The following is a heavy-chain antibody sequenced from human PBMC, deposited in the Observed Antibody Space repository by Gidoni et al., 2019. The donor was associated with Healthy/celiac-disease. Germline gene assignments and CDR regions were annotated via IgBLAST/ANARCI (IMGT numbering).Heavy chain of an antibody. CDR2: INHSGST. D-gene: IGHD2-15*01. Sequence: IGEINHSGSTNYNPSLKSRVTISVDTSKNQFSLKLSSVTAADTAVYYCARTVVAPAGHYFDYWGQGTLVTVSS. V-gene: IGHV4-34*01. CDR3: ARTVVAPAGHYFDY. J-gene: IGHJ4*02.